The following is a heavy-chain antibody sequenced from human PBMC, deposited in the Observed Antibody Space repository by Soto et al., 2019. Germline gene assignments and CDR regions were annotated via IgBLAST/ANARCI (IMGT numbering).Heavy chain of an antibody. D-gene: IGHD5-18*01. CDR1: GYTLTELS. J-gene: IGHJ4*02. V-gene: IGHV1-24*01. CDR3: ATVIPRGYSYGSSDY. Sequence: ASVKVSCKVSGYTLTELSMHWVRQAPGKGLEWMGGFDPEDGETIYAQKFQGRVTMTEDTSTDTAYMELSSLRSEDTAVYYCATVIPRGYSYGSSDYWGQGTMGTVSA. CDR2: FDPEDGET.